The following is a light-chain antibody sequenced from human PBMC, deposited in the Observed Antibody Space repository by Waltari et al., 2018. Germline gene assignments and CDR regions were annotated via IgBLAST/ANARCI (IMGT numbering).Light chain of an antibody. CDR1: QSVSSSY. Sequence: EIVLTQSPGTLSLSQGERATLSCRASQSVSSSYLAWYQQKPGQAPRLLIYGASSRATGIPDRFSGSGSGTDFTLTISSLEPEDFAVYYCQQYGSSPRTFGQGTKLEIK. CDR2: GAS. V-gene: IGKV3-20*01. J-gene: IGKJ2*02. CDR3: QQYGSSPRT.